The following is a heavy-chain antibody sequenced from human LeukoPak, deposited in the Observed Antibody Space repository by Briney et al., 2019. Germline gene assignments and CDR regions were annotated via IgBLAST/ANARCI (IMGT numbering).Heavy chain of an antibody. CDR2: ISWDGGST. J-gene: IGHJ4*02. Sequence: GGSLRLSCAASGFTFDDYTMHWVRQAPGKGLEWVSLISWDGGSTYYADSVKGRFTISRGNSESTLYLQMNSLRVEDTAIYYCAKDRSSGWYPHFDYWGQGTLVTVSS. D-gene: IGHD6-19*01. V-gene: IGHV3-43*01. CDR1: GFTFDDYT. CDR3: AKDRSSGWYPHFDY.